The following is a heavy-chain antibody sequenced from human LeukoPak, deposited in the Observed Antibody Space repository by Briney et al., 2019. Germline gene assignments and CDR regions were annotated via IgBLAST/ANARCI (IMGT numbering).Heavy chain of an antibody. D-gene: IGHD5-12*01. CDR2: ISSSGSTI. CDR1: GFTFSSYE. V-gene: IGHV3-48*03. Sequence: GGSLRLSCAASGFTFSSYEMNWVRQAPGKGLEWVSYISSSGSTIYYADSVKGRFTISRDNAKNALYLQMNSLRAEDTAVYYCARDGYGVAFDIWGQGTMVTVSS. J-gene: IGHJ3*02. CDR3: ARDGYGVAFDI.